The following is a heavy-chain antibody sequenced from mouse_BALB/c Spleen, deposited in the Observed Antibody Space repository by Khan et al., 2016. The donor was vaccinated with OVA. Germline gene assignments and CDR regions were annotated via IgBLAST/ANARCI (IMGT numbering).Heavy chain of an antibody. V-gene: IGHV5-9-3*01. CDR1: GFTFSSYA. CDR3: ARHNYGPFAF. D-gene: IGHD1-1*01. CDR2: ICSGGDYT. J-gene: IGHJ3*01. Sequence: EVELVESGGGLVKPGGPLKLSCAASGFTFSSYAMSWVRQTPEKRLEWVATICSGGDYTYYPDSLKGRFTSLRDNAKNTLYLQMSSLGSADTAMYYCARHNYGPFAFWGQGTLVTVSA.